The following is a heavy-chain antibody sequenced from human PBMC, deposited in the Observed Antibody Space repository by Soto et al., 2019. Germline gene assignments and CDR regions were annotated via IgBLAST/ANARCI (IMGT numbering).Heavy chain of an antibody. J-gene: IGHJ5*02. D-gene: IGHD2-2*01. Sequence: QVQLVQSGAEVKKPGASVKVSCKASGYTFTSYYMHWVRQAPGQGLEWMGIINPSGGSTSYAQKFQGRVTMTMDTSTSTVYMELSSLRSEDTAVYYCARGCSSTSCNGNWFDPWGQGTLVTVSS. CDR3: ARGCSSTSCNGNWFDP. CDR1: GYTFTSYY. V-gene: IGHV1-46*01. CDR2: INPSGGST.